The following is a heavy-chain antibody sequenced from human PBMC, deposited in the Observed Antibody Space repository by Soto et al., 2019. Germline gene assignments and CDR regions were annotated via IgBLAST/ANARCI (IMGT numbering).Heavy chain of an antibody. V-gene: IGHV1-69*13. Sequence: SVKVSCKSSGGTFSSYAISWVRQAPGQGLEWMGGIIPIFGTANYAQKFQGRVTITADESTSTAYMELSSLRAEDTAVYYCAKWGIAAANLPPVPYYYYYMDVWGKGTTVTVSS. CDR3: AKWGIAAANLPPVPYYYYYMDV. D-gene: IGHD6-13*01. CDR2: IIPIFGTA. CDR1: GGTFSSYA. J-gene: IGHJ6*03.